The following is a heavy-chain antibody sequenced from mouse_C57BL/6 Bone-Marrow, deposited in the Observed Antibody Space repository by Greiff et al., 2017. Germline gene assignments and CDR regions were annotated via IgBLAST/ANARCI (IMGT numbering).Heavy chain of an antibody. D-gene: IGHD3-2*02. CDR2: IDPNSGGT. V-gene: IGHV1-72*01. Sequence: VQLQQSGAELVKPGASVKLSCKASGYTFTSYWMHWVKQRPGRGLEWIGRIDPNSGGTKYNEKFKSKATLTVDKPSSAAYMQLSSLTSEDSAVYYCARDSRAQVYYYAMDYWGQGTSVTVSS. J-gene: IGHJ4*01. CDR1: GYTFTSYW. CDR3: ARDSRAQVYYYAMDY.